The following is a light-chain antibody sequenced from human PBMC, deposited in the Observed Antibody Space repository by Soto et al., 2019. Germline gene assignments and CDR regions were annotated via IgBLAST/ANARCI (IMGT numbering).Light chain of an antibody. CDR2: DAS. CDR1: QSVTSY. Sequence: EIVLTQSPATLSLSPGERATLSCRASQSVTSYLAWYQQRPGQAPRLLINDASRRATGIPDRFSGSGSGTDFTLTISSLQAEDFATYYCQQTRSYPSTFGGGTKVDIK. CDR3: QQTRSYPST. J-gene: IGKJ4*01. V-gene: IGKV3-11*01.